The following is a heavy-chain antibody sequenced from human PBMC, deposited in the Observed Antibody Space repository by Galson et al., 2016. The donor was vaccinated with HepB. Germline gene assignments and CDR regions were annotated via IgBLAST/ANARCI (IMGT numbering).Heavy chain of an antibody. V-gene: IGHV1-3*01. CDR2: INAGNGNT. D-gene: IGHD3-22*01. CDR1: GYTFTNYA. Sequence: GYTFTNYAMHWVRQAPGQRLEWMGWINAGNGNTKYSQKFQGRVTITRDTSASTAYMELSSLRSEDTAVYYCVKDHYDSSGYPYNWFDPWGQGTLVTVSS. J-gene: IGHJ5*02. CDR3: VKDHYDSSGYPYNWFDP.